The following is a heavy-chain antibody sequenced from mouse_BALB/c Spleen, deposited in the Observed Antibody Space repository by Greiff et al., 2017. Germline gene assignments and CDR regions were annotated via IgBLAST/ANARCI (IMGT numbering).Heavy chain of an antibody. V-gene: IGHV1-80*01. J-gene: IGHJ1*01. Sequence: QVQLQQSGAELVRPGSSVKISCKASGYAFSSYWMNWVKQRPGQGLEWIGQIYPGDGDTNYNGKFKGKATLTADKSSSTAYMQLSSLTSEDSAVYFGARSGTHWYFDVWGAGTTVTVSS. CDR2: IYPGDGDT. CDR3: ARSGTHWYFDV. D-gene: IGHD3-3*01. CDR1: GYAFSSYW.